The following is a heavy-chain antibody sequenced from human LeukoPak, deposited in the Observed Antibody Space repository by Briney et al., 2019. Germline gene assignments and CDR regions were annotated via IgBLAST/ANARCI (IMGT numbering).Heavy chain of an antibody. V-gene: IGHV3-9*03. CDR3: AKGGGYYYDSSGYFNL. CDR2: ISWNSGSI. CDR1: GFTFDDYA. J-gene: IGHJ4*02. Sequence: GGSLRLSCAASGFTFDDYAMHWVRQAPGKGLEWVSGISWNSGSIGYADSVKGRFTISRDNAKNSLYLQMNSLRAEDMALYYCAKGGGYYYDSSGYFNLWGQGTLVTVSS. D-gene: IGHD3-22*01.